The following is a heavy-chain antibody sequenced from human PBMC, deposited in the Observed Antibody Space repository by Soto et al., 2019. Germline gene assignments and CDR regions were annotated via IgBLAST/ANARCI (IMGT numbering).Heavy chain of an antibody. CDR3: APQFDGDYELPNFDY. D-gene: IGHD4-17*01. V-gene: IGHV1-46*01. Sequence: ASVKVSCKASGYTFTSYYMHWVRQAPGQGLEWMGIINPSGGSTSYAQKFQGRVTMTRDTSTSTVYMELSSLRSEDTAVYYCAPQFDGDYELPNFDYWGQGTQVTVSS. J-gene: IGHJ4*02. CDR2: INPSGGST. CDR1: GYTFTSYY.